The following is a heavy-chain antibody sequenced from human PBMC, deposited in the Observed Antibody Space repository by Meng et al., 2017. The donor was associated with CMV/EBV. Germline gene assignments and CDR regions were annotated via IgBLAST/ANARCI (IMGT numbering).Heavy chain of an antibody. CDR2: INWNGGST. D-gene: IGHD1-26*01. V-gene: IGHV3-20*01. J-gene: IGHJ3*02. Sequence: GESLKISCAASGFTFDDYGMSWARQAPGKGLEWVSGINWNGGSTGYADSVKGRFTISRDNAKNSLYLQMNSLRAEDTALYHCARVGYSGSYYDDAFDIWGQGTMVTVSS. CDR3: ARVGYSGSYYDDAFDI. CDR1: GFTFDDYG.